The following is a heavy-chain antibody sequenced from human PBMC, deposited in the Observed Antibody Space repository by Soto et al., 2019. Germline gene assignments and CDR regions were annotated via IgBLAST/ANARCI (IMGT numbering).Heavy chain of an antibody. V-gene: IGHV4-4*02. CDR1: GGSISSSKW. D-gene: IGHD3-3*01. CDR2: IYHSGST. Sequence: QVQLQESGPRLVKPSGTLSLTCAVSGGSISSSKWWSWVRQSPGKGLEWIGEIYHSGSTNYNPSLKSRVTRSVDKSKNAFSLELSSVTAADAAVYSCARDPVFIAPRSGRDVWGQGTTVTVSS. CDR3: ARDPVFIAPRSGRDV. J-gene: IGHJ6*02.